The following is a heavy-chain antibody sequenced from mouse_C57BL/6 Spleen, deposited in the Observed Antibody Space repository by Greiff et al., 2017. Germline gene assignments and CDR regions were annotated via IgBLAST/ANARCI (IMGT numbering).Heavy chain of an antibody. CDR3: TDGLLWYFDV. V-gene: IGHV6-3*01. CDR2: ISLKSDNYAT. J-gene: IGHJ1*03. D-gene: IGHD2-3*01. CDR1: GFTFSNYW. Sequence: EVQLVESGGGLVQPGGSMKLSCVASGFTFSNYWMHWVRQSPEKGLEWVAQISLKSDNYATPYTESVKGRFTISRDDSKSSVYLQIHNLRDEDTGIYYCTDGLLWYFDVWGTGTTVTVSS.